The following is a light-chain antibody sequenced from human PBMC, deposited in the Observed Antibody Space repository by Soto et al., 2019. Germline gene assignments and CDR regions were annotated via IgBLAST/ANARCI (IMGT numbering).Light chain of an antibody. Sequence: QSVLTQPPSASGTPGQRVTISCSGSSSNIGSNYVYSYQQLPGTAPKLLIYRNNQRPSGVPDRFSGSKSGTSASLAISGLRSEDEADYYCAAWDDSLSAFYVFGTGTKLTVL. CDR2: RNN. CDR3: AAWDDSLSAFYV. CDR1: SSNIGSNY. V-gene: IGLV1-47*01. J-gene: IGLJ1*01.